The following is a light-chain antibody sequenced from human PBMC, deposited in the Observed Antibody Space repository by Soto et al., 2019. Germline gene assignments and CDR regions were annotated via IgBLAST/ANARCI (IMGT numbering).Light chain of an antibody. V-gene: IGKV2-28*01. J-gene: IGKJ5*01. Sequence: SVMTQSPFSLPVTLGQPASISCRSSQSLVDSDGHNYLDWYLQKPGQSPQLLIYLGSNRASGVPDRFSGSGSGTDFTLKISRVEAEDGGVYYCTQVLLSIAFGQGTRLEIK. CDR2: LGS. CDR1: QSLVDSDGHNY. CDR3: TQVLLSIA.